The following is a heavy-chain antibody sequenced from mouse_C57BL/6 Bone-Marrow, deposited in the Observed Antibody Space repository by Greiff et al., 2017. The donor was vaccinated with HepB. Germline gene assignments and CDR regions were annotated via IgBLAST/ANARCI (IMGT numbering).Heavy chain of an antibody. J-gene: IGHJ3*01. V-gene: IGHV3-6*01. D-gene: IGHD2-1*01. CDR2: ISYDGSN. CDR3: AREGLLSRFAY. CDR1: GYSITSGYY. Sequence: EVQRVESGPGLVKPSQSLSLTCSVTGYSITSGYYRNWIRQFPGNKLEWMGYISYDGSNNYNPSLKNRISITRDTSKNQFFLKLNSVTTEDTATYYCAREGLLSRFAYWGQGTLVTVSA.